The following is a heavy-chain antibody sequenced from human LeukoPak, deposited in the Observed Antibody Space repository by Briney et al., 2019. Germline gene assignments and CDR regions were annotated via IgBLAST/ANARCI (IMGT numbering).Heavy chain of an antibody. CDR1: GYSFTSYW. J-gene: IGHJ3*02. CDR3: ARPTYYYDSSGYYDAFDI. CDR2: IYPGDSDT. Sequence: KCGESLKISCKGSGYSFTSYWIGWVRQMPGKGLEWMGIIYPGDSDTRYSPSFQGQVTISADKSISTAYLQWSSLKASDTAMYYCARPTYYYDSSGYYDAFDIWGQGTMVTVSS. V-gene: IGHV5-51*01. D-gene: IGHD3-22*01.